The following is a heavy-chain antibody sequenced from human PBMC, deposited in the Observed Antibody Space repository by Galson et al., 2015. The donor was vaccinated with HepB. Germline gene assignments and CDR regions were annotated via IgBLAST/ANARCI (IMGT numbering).Heavy chain of an antibody. CDR3: TSPPTPYCGGDCYSAAPRY. Sequence: CLRLSCAVSGFIFGDYGMNWFRQAPGKGLEWVGFIRSKAYGGTTEYAASVRGKFSFSRDDSKSIAYLQMNSLTAEDTAVYYCTSPPTPYCGGDCYSAAPRYGGQGTLVTVSS. CDR2: IRSKAYGGTT. J-gene: IGHJ4*02. D-gene: IGHD2-21*02. CDR1: GFIFGDYG. V-gene: IGHV3-49*03.